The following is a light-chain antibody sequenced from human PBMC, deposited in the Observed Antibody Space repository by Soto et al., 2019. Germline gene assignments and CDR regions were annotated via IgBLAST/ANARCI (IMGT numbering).Light chain of an antibody. V-gene: IGKV3-15*01. Sequence: EIVMTQSPATLSVSPGERATLSCRASQSVSSNLAWYQQKPGQAPRLLIYGASTRATGIPARFSGSGSGTEFTLAISSLQSEDSAVYYCQQYHNWPITFGQGTKVDI. J-gene: IGKJ1*01. CDR2: GAS. CDR3: QQYHNWPIT. CDR1: QSVSSN.